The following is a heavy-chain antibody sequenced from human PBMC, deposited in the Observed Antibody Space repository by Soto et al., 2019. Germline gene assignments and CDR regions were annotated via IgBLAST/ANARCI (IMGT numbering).Heavy chain of an antibody. V-gene: IGHV5-51*01. Sequence: PGESLKISCKSSGYIFASYWIAWVRQMPGKGLEWMGIIYPGDSDTRYSPSFQGQVTMSADRSISTAYLQWSSLKASDTGMYYWGKASKSREYFHHWGQGTLVTVS. CDR3: GKASKSREYFHH. CDR1: GYIFASYW. CDR2: IYPGDSDT. J-gene: IGHJ1*01. D-gene: IGHD3-10*01.